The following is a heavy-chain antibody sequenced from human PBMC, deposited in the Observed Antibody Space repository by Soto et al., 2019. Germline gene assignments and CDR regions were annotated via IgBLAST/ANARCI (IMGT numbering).Heavy chain of an antibody. CDR3: ARGLRRLGYCSSTSCSANPNNERHFDL. CDR2: INHSGST. Sequence: QVQLQQWGAGLLKPSETLSLTCAVYGGSFSGYYWSWIRQPPGKGLEWIGEINHSGSTNYNPSLKRRVTISVDTSKNQFSLKLSSVTAADTAVYYCARGLRRLGYCSSTSCSANPNNERHFDLWGRGTLVTVSS. V-gene: IGHV4-34*01. J-gene: IGHJ2*01. CDR1: GGSFSGYY. D-gene: IGHD2-2*01.